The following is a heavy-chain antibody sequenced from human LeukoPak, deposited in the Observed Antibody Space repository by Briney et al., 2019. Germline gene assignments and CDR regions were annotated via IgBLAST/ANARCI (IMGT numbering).Heavy chain of an antibody. CDR1: GYTFTGYY. D-gene: IGHD6-13*01. V-gene: IGHV1-2*02. CDR2: IIPNSGGT. J-gene: IGHJ4*02. Sequence: ASVKVSCKASGYTFTGYYMHWVRQAPGQGLEWMGWIIPNSGGTNYAQKFQGRVTMTRDTSISTAYMELSRLRSDDTAVYYCARASDSSSWSSLFDYWGQGTLVTVSS. CDR3: ARASDSSSWSSLFDY.